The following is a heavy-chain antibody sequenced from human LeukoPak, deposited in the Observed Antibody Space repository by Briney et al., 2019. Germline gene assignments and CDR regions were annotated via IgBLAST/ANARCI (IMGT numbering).Heavy chain of an antibody. D-gene: IGHD3-16*01. J-gene: IGHJ5*02. CDR1: GYSISSGYY. CDR3: ARAARGGFDP. Sequence: PSETLSLTCTVSGYSISSGYYWGWIRQPPGKGLEWIGSIYHSGSTYYNPSLKSRVTISVDTSKNQFSLKLSSVTAADTAVYYCARAARGGFDPWGQGTLVTVSS. CDR2: IYHSGST. V-gene: IGHV4-38-2*02.